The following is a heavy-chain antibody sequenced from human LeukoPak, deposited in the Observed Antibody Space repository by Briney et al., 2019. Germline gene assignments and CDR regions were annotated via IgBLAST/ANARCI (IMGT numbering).Heavy chain of an antibody. D-gene: IGHD5/OR15-5a*01. CDR3: ARRVLSGPSISPKNWFDP. CDR2: IYPSGST. V-gene: IGHV4-4*09. CDR1: GGSISSYL. J-gene: IGHJ5*02. Sequence: SETLSLTCSVSGGSISSYLWNWIRQPPGKGLEWIGYIYPSGSTKYNPSLESRVTISQDTSKNQFSLKLSSVTAADTAVYYCARRVLSGPSISPKNWFDPWGQGTRVTVSS.